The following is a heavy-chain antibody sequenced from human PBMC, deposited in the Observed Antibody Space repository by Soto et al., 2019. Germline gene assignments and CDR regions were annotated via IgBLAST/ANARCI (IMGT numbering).Heavy chain of an antibody. CDR2: IYYSGST. Sequence: SETLCLSYTVAGGSISSSSGYWGWIRQPPGKGLEWIGSIYYSGSTYYNPSLKSRVTISVDTSKNQFSLKLSSVTAADTAVYYCARQSSYSNYQKDYYYYYYMDVWGKGTTVTVSS. V-gene: IGHV4-39*01. CDR3: ARQSSYSNYQKDYYYYYYMDV. J-gene: IGHJ6*03. CDR1: GGSISSSSGY. D-gene: IGHD4-4*01.